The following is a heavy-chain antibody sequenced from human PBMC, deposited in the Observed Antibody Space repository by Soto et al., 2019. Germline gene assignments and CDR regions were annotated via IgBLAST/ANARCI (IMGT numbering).Heavy chain of an antibody. D-gene: IGHD5-18*01. J-gene: IGHJ3*02. CDR1: GFTFDDYA. CDR2: ISWNSGSI. Sequence: EVQLVESGGGLVQPGRSLRLSCAASGFTFDDYAMHWVRQAPGKGLEWVSGISWNSGSIGYADSVKGRFTISRDTGKNYLHLQMNSLRADDTALYYCAKDIVRYSFGHSFDILGQGTMVTVSS. CDR3: AKDIVRYSFGHSFDI. V-gene: IGHV3-9*01.